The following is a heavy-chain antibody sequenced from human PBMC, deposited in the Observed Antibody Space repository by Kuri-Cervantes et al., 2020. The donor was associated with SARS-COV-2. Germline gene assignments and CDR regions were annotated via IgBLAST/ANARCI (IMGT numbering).Heavy chain of an antibody. CDR2: MNPNSGNT. CDR3: ARWEEYSSSFGHYYYYMDV. J-gene: IGHJ6*03. CDR1: GGTFSRNV. Sequence: ASVKVSCKTSGGTFSRNVISWVRQATGQGLEWMGWMNPNSGNTGYAQKFQGRVTMTRNTSISTAYMELSSLRSEDTAVYYCARWEEYSSSFGHYYYYMDVWGKGTTVTVSS. D-gene: IGHD6-6*01. V-gene: IGHV1-8*01.